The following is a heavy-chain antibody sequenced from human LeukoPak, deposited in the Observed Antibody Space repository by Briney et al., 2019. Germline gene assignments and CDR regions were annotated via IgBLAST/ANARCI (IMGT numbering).Heavy chain of an antibody. CDR2: IYYSGST. V-gene: IGHV4-39*02. CDR3: ARDTVTIYYYYYGMDV. J-gene: IGHJ6*02. Sequence: SQTLSLTCAVSGGSISSGGYYWGWIRQPPGKGLEWIGSIYYSGSTYYNPSLKSRVTISVDTSKNQFSLKLSSVTAADTAVYYCARDTVTIYYYYYGMDVWGQGTTVTVSS. CDR1: GGSISSGGYY. D-gene: IGHD4-17*01.